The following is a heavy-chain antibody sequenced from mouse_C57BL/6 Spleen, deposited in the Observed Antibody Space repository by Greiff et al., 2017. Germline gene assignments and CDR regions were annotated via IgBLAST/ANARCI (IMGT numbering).Heavy chain of an antibody. CDR1: GYTFTDYE. V-gene: IGHV1-15*01. CDR2: IDPETGGT. Sequence: QVQLKESGAELVRPGASVTLSCKASGYTFTDYEMHWVKQTPVHGLEWIGAIDPETGGTAYNQKFKGKAILTADKSSSTAYMELRSLTSEDSAVYYCTRRGDGFDYWGQGTTLTVSS. J-gene: IGHJ2*01. CDR3: TRRGDGFDY.